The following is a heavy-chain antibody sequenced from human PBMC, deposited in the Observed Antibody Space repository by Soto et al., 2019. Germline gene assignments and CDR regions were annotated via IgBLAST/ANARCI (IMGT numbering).Heavy chain of an antibody. J-gene: IGHJ4*02. V-gene: IGHV4-39*01. D-gene: IGHD1-1*01. CDR2: IYYSGST. Sequence: QLQLQESGPGLVKPSETLSLTCTVSGGSISSSSYYWGWIRQPPGKGLEWIGSIYYSGSTYYNPSLKSRVTISVDTSKNQFSLKLSSVTAADTAVYYCARRDGYNSPFDYWGQGTLVTVSS. CDR3: ARRDGYNSPFDY. CDR1: GGSISSSSYY.